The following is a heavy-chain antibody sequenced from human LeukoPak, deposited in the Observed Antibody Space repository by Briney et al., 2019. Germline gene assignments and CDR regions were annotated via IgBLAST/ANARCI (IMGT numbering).Heavy chain of an antibody. D-gene: IGHD1-26*01. Sequence: ASVKVSCKASGYTFTGYYMHWARQAPGQGLEWMGWINPNSGGTNYAQKFQGRVTMTRDTSISTAYMELSRLRSDDTAVYYCARDHASGRHSGSYYLFDYWGQGTLVTVSS. CDR1: GYTFTGYY. CDR2: INPNSGGT. V-gene: IGHV1-2*02. J-gene: IGHJ4*02. CDR3: ARDHASGRHSGSYYLFDY.